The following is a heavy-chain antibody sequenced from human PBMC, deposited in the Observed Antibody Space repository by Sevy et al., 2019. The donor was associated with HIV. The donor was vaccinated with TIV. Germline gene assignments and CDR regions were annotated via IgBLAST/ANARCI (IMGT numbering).Heavy chain of an antibody. J-gene: IGHJ4*02. Sequence: ETLSLTCTVSGGSISSSAYYWGWLRQPPGKGLEWIANIFYSGSAYYNPSLSGRVTISVDTSKNQFSLRLNSVTAADTAVYYCARQGGVVDRAFDFWGQGSLVTVSS. CDR1: GGSISSSAYY. CDR2: IFYSGSA. D-gene: IGHD3-10*01. CDR3: ARQGGVVDRAFDF. V-gene: IGHV4-39*01.